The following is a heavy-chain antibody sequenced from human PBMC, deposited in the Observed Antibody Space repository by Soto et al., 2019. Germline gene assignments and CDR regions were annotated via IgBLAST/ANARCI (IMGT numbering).Heavy chain of an antibody. Sequence: GGALRLSCADSGFTFSSYSMNWVRQAPGKGLEWVSSSSSSSSYIYYAASVKGRFTISRDNAKNSLYLQMNSLRAEDTAVYYCARGDSYYDFWSGYYSSGDAFDIWGQGTMVNVS. CDR3: ARGDSYYDFWSGYYSSGDAFDI. CDR2: SSSSSSYI. V-gene: IGHV3-21*01. D-gene: IGHD3-3*01. J-gene: IGHJ3*02. CDR1: GFTFSSYS.